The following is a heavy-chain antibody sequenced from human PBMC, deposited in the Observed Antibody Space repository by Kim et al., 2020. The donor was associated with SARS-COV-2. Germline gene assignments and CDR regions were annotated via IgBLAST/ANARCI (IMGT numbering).Heavy chain of an antibody. Sequence: ASVKVSCKASGYTFTSYYMHWVRQAPGQGLEWMGIINPSGGSTSYAQKFQGRVTMTRDTSTSTVYMELSSLRSEDTAVYYCARIQGVPYYIAARPPRNDILEPTDYWGQGTLVTVSS. CDR1: GYTFTSYY. CDR2: INPSGGST. J-gene: IGHJ4*02. CDR3: ARIQGVPYYIAARPPRNDILEPTDY. V-gene: IGHV1-46*01. D-gene: IGHD6-6*01.